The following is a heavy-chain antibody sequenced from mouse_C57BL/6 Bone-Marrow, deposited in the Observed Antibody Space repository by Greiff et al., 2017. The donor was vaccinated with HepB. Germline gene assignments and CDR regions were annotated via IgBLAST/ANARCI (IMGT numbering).Heavy chain of an antibody. J-gene: IGHJ2*01. CDR2: IYPGDGDT. CDR3: ELRPSGGYFDY. Sequence: QVQLQQSGAELVKPGASVKISCKASGYAFSSYWMNWVKQRPGKGLEWIGQIYPGDGDTNYNGKFKGKATLTADKSSSTAYMQLSSLTSEDSAVYFCELRPSGGYFDYWGQGTTLTVSS. D-gene: IGHD1-2*01. V-gene: IGHV1-80*01. CDR1: GYAFSSYW.